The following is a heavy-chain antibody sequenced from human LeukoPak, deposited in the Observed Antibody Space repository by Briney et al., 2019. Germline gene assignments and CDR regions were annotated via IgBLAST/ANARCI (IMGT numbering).Heavy chain of an antibody. V-gene: IGHV1-69*13. CDR2: IIPIFGTA. CDR3: ARGYYYDSSGYYLDAFDI. CDR1: GGTFSSYA. D-gene: IGHD3-22*01. Sequence: SVKVSCKASGGTFSSYAISWVRQAPGQGLEWMGGIIPIFGTANYAQKFQGRVTITADESTSTAYMELSSLRSEDTAVYYCARGYYYDSSGYYLDAFDIWGQGTMVTVSS. J-gene: IGHJ3*02.